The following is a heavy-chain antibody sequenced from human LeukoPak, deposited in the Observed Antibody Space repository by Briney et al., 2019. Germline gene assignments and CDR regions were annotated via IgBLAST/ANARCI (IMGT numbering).Heavy chain of an antibody. D-gene: IGHD3-22*01. CDR3: ARDLSLCGYLDAFDI. V-gene: IGHV3-53*01. J-gene: IGHJ3*02. CDR1: GFTVSNKY. CDR2: IYSDGRT. Sequence: GGSLRLSCAASGFTVSNKYMTWVRQVPGKGLEWVSLIYSDGRTYYADSVKGRCTISRDNYMNTLNLQTNSLRVEDTAEYYCARDLSLCGYLDAFDIWGQGTMVTVSS.